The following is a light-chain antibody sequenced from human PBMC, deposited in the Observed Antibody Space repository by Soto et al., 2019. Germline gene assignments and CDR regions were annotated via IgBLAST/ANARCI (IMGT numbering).Light chain of an antibody. J-gene: IGLJ3*02. CDR2: GDS. CDR1: SSNIGAGDD. Sequence: QSVLTQPPSVSGAPGQRVTISCTGSSSNIGAGDDVYWYQQLPGTAPKLLIYGDSNRPSGVPDRFSGSKSGTSASLAITGLQAEDEADYYCQSYDSSLRGYWVFGGGTKVTVL. V-gene: IGLV1-40*01. CDR3: QSYDSSLRGYWV.